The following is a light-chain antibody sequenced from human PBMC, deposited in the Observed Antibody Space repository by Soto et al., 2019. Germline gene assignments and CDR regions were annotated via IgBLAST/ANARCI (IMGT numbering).Light chain of an antibody. J-gene: IGKJ5*01. V-gene: IGKV2-28*01. Sequence: DIVVTQTPLSLPFTPGEPASISCRSSQSFLHSNGYNYLDWYLQKPGQSPQLLIYLGSNRDSGVPDRFSGSGSGTDFTLKISRVEAEDVGVYYCMQGTHWPITFGQGTRLEI. CDR2: LGS. CDR3: MQGTHWPIT. CDR1: QSFLHSNGYNY.